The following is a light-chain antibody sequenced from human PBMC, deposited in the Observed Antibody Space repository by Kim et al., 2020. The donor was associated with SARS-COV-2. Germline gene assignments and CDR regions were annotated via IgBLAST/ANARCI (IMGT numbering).Light chain of an antibody. J-gene: IGLJ3*02. CDR3: QSADNSDNWV. CDR2: KDT. Sequence: SPGQTASSTCSGDALPKQYGYWFQQKPGQAPVLVMYKDTKRPSEIPERFSGSNSGTTVTLTISGVQAEDEADYYCQSADNSDNWVFGGGTQLTVL. V-gene: IGLV3-25*03. CDR1: ALPKQY.